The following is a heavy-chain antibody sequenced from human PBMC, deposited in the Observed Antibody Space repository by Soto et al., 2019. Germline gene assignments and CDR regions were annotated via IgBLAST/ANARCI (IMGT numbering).Heavy chain of an antibody. CDR1: GFTFSRFS. D-gene: IGHD4-4*01. J-gene: IGHJ4*02. CDR2: ISSDGGSA. V-gene: IGHV3-64D*08. CDR3: VKESPMATVDFDY. Sequence: GGSLRLSCSASGFTFSRFSMYWVRQAPGKGLELVSAISSDGGSAYHADSVKGRFTVSRDNSKNTLYLQMSGLRLEDTALYYCVKESPMATVDFDYWGPGTLVTVSS.